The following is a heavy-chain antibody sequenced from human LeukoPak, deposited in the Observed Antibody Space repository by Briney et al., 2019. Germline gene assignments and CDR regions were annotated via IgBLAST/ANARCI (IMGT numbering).Heavy chain of an antibody. CDR1: GGSITGSY. V-gene: IGHV4-59*01. CDR2: IYYSGST. D-gene: IGHD3-10*01. CDR3: ATAGPISGRHNYFDS. Sequence: SVTLSLTCTVSGGSITGSYWSWLRQPPGKGLEYIGYIYYSGSTNYNPSLKSRVTISVDTSKNQFSLKLTSVTAADTAVYYCATAGPISGRHNYFDSWGQGTLVTVSP. J-gene: IGHJ4*02.